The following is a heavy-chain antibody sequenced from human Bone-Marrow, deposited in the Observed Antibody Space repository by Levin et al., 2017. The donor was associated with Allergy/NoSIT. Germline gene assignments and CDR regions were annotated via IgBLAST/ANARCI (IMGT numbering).Heavy chain of an antibody. D-gene: IGHD2-2*01. V-gene: IGHV3-23*01. CDR3: AKLSCSSTSCNSPPRNWFDP. CDR1: GFTFSSYA. J-gene: IGHJ5*02. Sequence: EASVKVSCAASGFTFSSYAMSWVRQAPGKGLEWVSAISGSGASTYYADSVKGRFTISRDNFKNTLYLQMNSLRAEDTALYYCAKLSCSSTSCNSPPRNWFDPWGQGTLVTVSS. CDR2: ISGSGAST.